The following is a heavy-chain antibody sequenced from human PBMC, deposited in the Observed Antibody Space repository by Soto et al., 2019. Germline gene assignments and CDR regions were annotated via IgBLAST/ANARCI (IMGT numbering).Heavy chain of an antibody. CDR1: GYNFVSYW. V-gene: IGHV5-51*01. Sequence: GESLKISCKGSGYNFVSYWIGWVRQRPGKGLEWMGIIYAGDSDTRYSPSFQGQVIISTDKSISTAYLQWSSLKASDTAMYYCTRGGYGGYPVDSWGQATLVTVSS. J-gene: IGHJ4*02. CDR3: TRGGYGGYPVDS. D-gene: IGHD4-17*01. CDR2: IYAGDSDT.